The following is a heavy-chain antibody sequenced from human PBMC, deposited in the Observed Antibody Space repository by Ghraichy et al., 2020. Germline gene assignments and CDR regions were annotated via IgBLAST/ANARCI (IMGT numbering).Heavy chain of an antibody. CDR3: ASRIFDYGDFLFDY. J-gene: IGHJ4*02. CDR2: IYYSGST. D-gene: IGHD4-17*01. V-gene: IGHV4-39*01. CDR1: GGSISSSSYY. Sequence: SETLSLTCTVSGGSISSSSYYWGWIRQPPGKGLEWIGSIYYSGSTYYNPCLKSRVTISVDTSKNQFSLKLSSVTAADTAVYYCASRIFDYGDFLFDYWGQGTLVTVSS.